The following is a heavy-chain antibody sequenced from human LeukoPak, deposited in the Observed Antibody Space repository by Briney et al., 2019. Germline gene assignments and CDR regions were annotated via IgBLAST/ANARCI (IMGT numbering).Heavy chain of an antibody. CDR3: ARLILAEGSATNWFDP. Sequence: SETLSLTCTVSGDSISSSNYYWGWIRQPPGKGLEWIGYIYYNERSNYNPSLRSRVTISIDTSKNQFSLKLSSVTAADTAVYYCARLILAEGSATNWFDPWGQGTLVTVSS. D-gene: IGHD3-16*01. V-gene: IGHV4-61*05. J-gene: IGHJ5*02. CDR1: GDSISSSNYY. CDR2: IYYNERS.